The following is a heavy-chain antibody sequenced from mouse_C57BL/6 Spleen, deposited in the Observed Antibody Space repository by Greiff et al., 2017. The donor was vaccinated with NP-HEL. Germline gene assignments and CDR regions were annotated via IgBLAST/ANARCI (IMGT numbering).Heavy chain of an antibody. CDR1: GFTFSSYA. CDR2: ISSGGDYI. J-gene: IGHJ3*01. CDR3: TRDSYDGFAY. D-gene: IGHD2-3*01. Sequence: EVQLQESGEGLVKPGGSLKLSCAASGFTFSSYAMSWVRQTPEKRLEWVAYISSGGDYIYYADTVKGRFTISRDNARNTLYLQMSSLKSEDTAMYYCTRDSYDGFAYWGQGTLVTVSA. V-gene: IGHV5-9-1*02.